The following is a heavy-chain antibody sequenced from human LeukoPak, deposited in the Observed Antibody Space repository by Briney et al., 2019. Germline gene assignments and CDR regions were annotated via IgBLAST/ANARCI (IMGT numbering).Heavy chain of an antibody. V-gene: IGHV3-30*04. CDR2: ISYDGSKK. J-gene: IGHJ6*02. D-gene: IGHD3-22*01. CDR3: AREGTDSSGYWDYYYYYGMDV. Sequence: GSLRLSCAAFGFTFSSFAMHWVRPAPGKGLGWGAVISYDGSKKYYADSVKGRFTISRDNSKNTLYLQMNSLRAEDTAVYYCAREGTDSSGYWDYYYYYGMDVWGQGTTVTVSS. CDR1: GFTFSSFA.